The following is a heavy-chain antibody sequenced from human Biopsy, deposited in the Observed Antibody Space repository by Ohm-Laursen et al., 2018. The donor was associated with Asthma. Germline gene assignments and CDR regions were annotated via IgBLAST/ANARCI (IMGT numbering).Heavy chain of an antibody. CDR1: GFSFSNFA. CDR3: VRDGTDDAFDI. J-gene: IGHJ3*02. CDR2: ISKDASTQ. Sequence: SLRLSCTASGFSFSNFAIHWVRQAPGKELEWVGVISKDASTQDYADSVKGRFTMARDNSKNTLDLQMNSLREEDTAVYYCVRDGTDDAFDIGGQGTVVSVSS. D-gene: IGHD1-1*01. V-gene: IGHV3-30*01.